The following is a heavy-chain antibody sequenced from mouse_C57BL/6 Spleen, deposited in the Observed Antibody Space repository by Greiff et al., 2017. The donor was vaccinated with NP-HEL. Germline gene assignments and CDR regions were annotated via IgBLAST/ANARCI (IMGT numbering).Heavy chain of an antibody. CDR2: IDPSDSYT. V-gene: IGHV1-69*01. Sequence: QVQLQQPGAELVMPGASVKLSCKASGYTFTSYWMHWVKQRPGQGLEWIGEIDPSDSYTNYNQKFKGKSTLTVDKSSSTAYMQLSSLTSEDSAVYYCARSGGTGTSYYFDYWGQGTTLTVSS. CDR1: GYTFTSYW. D-gene: IGHD4-1*01. CDR3: ARSGGTGTSYYFDY. J-gene: IGHJ2*01.